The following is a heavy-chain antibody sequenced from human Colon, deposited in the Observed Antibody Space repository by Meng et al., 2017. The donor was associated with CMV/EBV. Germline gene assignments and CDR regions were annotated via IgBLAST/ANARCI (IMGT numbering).Heavy chain of an antibody. CDR3: ARGSSSTMFGDYYYGMDL. Sequence: ASVKVSCKGSNYTFTNYGIAWVRQAPGQGLEWMGWISAYNGETKYEEKLQDRVTMTTDTSTSTAYMELRSLRSDDTAVYYCARGSSSTMFGDYYYGMDLWGQGTTVTVSS. CDR2: ISAYNGET. CDR1: NYTFTNYG. J-gene: IGHJ6*02. V-gene: IGHV1-18*01. D-gene: IGHD3-3*01.